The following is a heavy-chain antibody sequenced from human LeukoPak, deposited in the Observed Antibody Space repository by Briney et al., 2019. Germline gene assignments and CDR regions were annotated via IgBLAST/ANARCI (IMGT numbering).Heavy chain of an antibody. Sequence: PSETLSLTCAVSGYSISSGYYWGWIRQPPGKGLEWIGSIYHSGSTYYNPSLKSRVTISVDTSKNQFSLKLSSVTAADTAVYYCARNGYSYGYGGYYSYMDVGEKGTTVTV. V-gene: IGHV4-38-2*01. CDR1: GYSISSGYY. D-gene: IGHD5-18*01. CDR2: IYHSGST. CDR3: ARNGYSYGYGGYYSYMDV. J-gene: IGHJ6*03.